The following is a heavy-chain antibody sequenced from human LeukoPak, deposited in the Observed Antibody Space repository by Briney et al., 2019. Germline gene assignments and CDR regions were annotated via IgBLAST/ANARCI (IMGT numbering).Heavy chain of an antibody. CDR2: IIPIFGTA. V-gene: IGHV1-69*05. CDR1: GGTFSGYA. CDR3: ATDLQLLDAFDI. J-gene: IGHJ3*02. Sequence: RASVKVSCKASGGTFSGYAISWVRQAPGQGLEWMGGIIPIFGTANYAQKFQGRVTITTDESTSTAYMELSSLRSEDTAVYYCATDLQLLDAFDIWGQGTMVTVSS. D-gene: IGHD2-2*01.